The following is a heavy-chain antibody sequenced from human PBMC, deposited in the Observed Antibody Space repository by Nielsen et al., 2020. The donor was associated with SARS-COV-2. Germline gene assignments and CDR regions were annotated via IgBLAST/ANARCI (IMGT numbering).Heavy chain of an antibody. CDR1: GYTFTGYY. Sequence: SVQVSCKASGYTFTGYYMHWVRQAPGQGLEWMGWINPNSGGTNYAQKFQGRVTMTRDTSISTAYMELRSLRSDDTAVYYCARDPGIAARLYYYYYYGMDVWGQGTTVTVSS. CDR2: INPNSGGT. D-gene: IGHD6-6*01. J-gene: IGHJ6*02. CDR3: ARDPGIAARLYYYYYYGMDV. V-gene: IGHV1-2*02.